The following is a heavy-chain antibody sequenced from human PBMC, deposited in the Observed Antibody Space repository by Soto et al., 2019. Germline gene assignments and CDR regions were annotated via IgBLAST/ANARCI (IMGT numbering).Heavy chain of an antibody. Sequence: QVQLVESGGGVVQPGRSLRLSCAASGFILSTYAMYWVRQAPGKGLEWVAVISYDGNNKYYADSVKGRFTISRDNSKNPLYQQMKSLRAEDTAVYYCARAGCDGGSCYTLVGLRYGMDVWGQGTTVTVSS. D-gene: IGHD2-15*01. CDR2: ISYDGNNK. V-gene: IGHV3-30-3*01. J-gene: IGHJ6*02. CDR1: GFILSTYA. CDR3: ARAGCDGGSCYTLVGLRYGMDV.